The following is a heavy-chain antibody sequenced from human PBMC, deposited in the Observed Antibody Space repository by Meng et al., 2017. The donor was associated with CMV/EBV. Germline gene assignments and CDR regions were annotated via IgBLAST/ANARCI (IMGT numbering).Heavy chain of an antibody. CDR2: ISSSGSTI. CDR1: GFTFSSYE. V-gene: IGHV3-48*03. Sequence: GESLKISCAASGFTFSSYEMNWVRQAPGKGLECVSYISSSGSTIYYADSVKGRFTISRDNAKNSLYLQMNSLRAEDTAVYYCARASYDFWSGYSPYYYYGMDVWGQGTTVTVSS. D-gene: IGHD3-3*01. J-gene: IGHJ6*02. CDR3: ARASYDFWSGYSPYYYYGMDV.